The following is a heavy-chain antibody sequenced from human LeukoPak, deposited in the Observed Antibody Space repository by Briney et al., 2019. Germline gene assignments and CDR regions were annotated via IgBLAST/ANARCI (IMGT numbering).Heavy chain of an antibody. CDR1: GFTFSSYS. J-gene: IGHJ4*02. Sequence: GGSLRLSCAVSGFTFSSYSMNWVRQAPGKGLEWVSYISSSSTIYYADSVKGRSTISRDNAKNSLYLQMNSLRDEDTAVYYCARDFLVLDSSGYYSNWGQGTLVTVSS. CDR2: ISSSSTI. V-gene: IGHV3-48*02. D-gene: IGHD3-22*01. CDR3: ARDFLVLDSSGYYSN.